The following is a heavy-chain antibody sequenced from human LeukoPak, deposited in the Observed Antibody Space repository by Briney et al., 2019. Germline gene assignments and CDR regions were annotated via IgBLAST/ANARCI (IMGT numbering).Heavy chain of an antibody. V-gene: IGHV4-59*01. CDR1: ADSISSYY. CDR2: IYSSGRT. D-gene: IGHD3-10*01. Sequence: SKTLSLTCTVSADSISSYYWSWIRQPPGKGLEWIGYIYSSGRTSYNPSLKSRVTISVDTSNNQFSLRLSSVTAADTAVYYCARPNGSGSRGPFDYWGQGTLVTVSS. CDR3: ARPNGSGSRGPFDY. J-gene: IGHJ4*02.